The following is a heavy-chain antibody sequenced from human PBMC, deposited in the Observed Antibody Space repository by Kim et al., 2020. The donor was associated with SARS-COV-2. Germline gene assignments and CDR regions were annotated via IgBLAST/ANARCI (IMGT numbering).Heavy chain of an antibody. Sequence: SMRGRFTISRDNAKNSRYLQMNDLKTEDTAFYYCAKDKGSSFPNLLNYFEPWGQGTLVTVSS. D-gene: IGHD1-7*01. J-gene: IGHJ5*02. CDR3: AKDKGSSFPNLLNYFEP. V-gene: IGHV3-9*01.